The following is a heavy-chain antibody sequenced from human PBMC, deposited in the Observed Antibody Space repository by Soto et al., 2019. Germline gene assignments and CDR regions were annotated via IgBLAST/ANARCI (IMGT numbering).Heavy chain of an antibody. CDR1: GFTLGDYY. CDR2: ISSSGSTI. Sequence: PGGSLRLSCAASGFTLGDYYMSWIRPAPGNGLAWVSYISSSGSTIYYADSVKGRFTISTDNAKNSLYLQMNSLRAEDTAVYYFAREHFKNGIAAVDYCGQVTLVTVSS. V-gene: IGHV3-11*01. CDR3: AREHFKNGIAAVDY. J-gene: IGHJ4*02. D-gene: IGHD6-13*01.